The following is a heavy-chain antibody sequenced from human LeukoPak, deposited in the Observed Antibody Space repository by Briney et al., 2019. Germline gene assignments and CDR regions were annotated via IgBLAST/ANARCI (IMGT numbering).Heavy chain of an antibody. Sequence: ASVKVSCKASGYTFTSYDFNWLRQATGQGPEWMGWMNPNSGNTGYAQKFQGRVTMTRNTSISTAYMELSSLRSEDTAVYYCARGYSSGWYQRDWFDPWGQGTLVTVSS. D-gene: IGHD6-19*01. J-gene: IGHJ5*02. V-gene: IGHV1-8*01. CDR3: ARGYSSGWYQRDWFDP. CDR2: MNPNSGNT. CDR1: GYTFTSYD.